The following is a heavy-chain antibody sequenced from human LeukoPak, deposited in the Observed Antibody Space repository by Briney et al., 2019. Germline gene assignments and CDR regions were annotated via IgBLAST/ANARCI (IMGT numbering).Heavy chain of an antibody. CDR3: AKDRSYAYFDY. CDR1: GFTFSSYG. D-gene: IGHD2-2*01. Sequence: GRTLRLSCAASGFTFSSYGMNWVRQAPGKGLEWVSGIGPSGSSTYYADSVKGRFTISRDNSKNTMYVQMNSLRAEDTAVYYCAKDRSYAYFDYWGQGTLVTVSS. CDR2: IGPSGSST. V-gene: IGHV3-23*01. J-gene: IGHJ4*02.